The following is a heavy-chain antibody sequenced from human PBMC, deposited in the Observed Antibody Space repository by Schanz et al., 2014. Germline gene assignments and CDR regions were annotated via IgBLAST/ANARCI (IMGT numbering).Heavy chain of an antibody. D-gene: IGHD6-19*01. J-gene: IGHJ3*02. CDR3: AKCIGWYGRCAFDI. Sequence: QVHLVESGGGVVQPGRSLRLSCAASGFTFSSYGMHWVRQAPGKGLEWVAIISLDGSNQYYADSVKGRFTISRDNSKNTLYLQMNSLGAEDTAVYYCAKCIGWYGRCAFDIWGQGTLVTVSS. V-gene: IGHV3-30*18. CDR2: ISLDGSNQ. CDR1: GFTFSSYG.